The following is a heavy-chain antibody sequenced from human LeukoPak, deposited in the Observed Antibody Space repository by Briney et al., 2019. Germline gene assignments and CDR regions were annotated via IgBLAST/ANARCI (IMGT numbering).Heavy chain of an antibody. D-gene: IGHD6-13*01. Sequence: SESLSLTCAVSGYSVSSGYYWIWIRQPPGKGVVWIGSLYHSDSIYYNPSLESRVTMSVDTSKNQFSLKLSFVTAADTAVYYCARQHDSYHYYYVDVWGKGTTVTVSS. V-gene: IGHV4-38-2*01. J-gene: IGHJ6*03. CDR2: LYHSDSI. CDR3: ARQHDSYHYYYVDV. CDR1: GYSVSSGYY.